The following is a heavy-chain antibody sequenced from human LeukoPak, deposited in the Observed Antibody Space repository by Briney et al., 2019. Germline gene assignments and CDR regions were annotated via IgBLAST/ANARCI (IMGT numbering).Heavy chain of an antibody. V-gene: IGHV3-9*01. D-gene: IGHD5-24*01. CDR2: ITWNSGSR. CDR1: GFTFDDYA. Sequence: HPGGSLRLSCAASGFTFDDYAMHWVRQVPGKGLEWVSGITWNSGSRGYADSVKGRFTISRDNAKNSLYLQMNSLSPEDTALYYCAKEAGRDDFWDYFDCWGQGTLVTVSS. CDR3: AKEAGRDDFWDYFDC. J-gene: IGHJ4*02.